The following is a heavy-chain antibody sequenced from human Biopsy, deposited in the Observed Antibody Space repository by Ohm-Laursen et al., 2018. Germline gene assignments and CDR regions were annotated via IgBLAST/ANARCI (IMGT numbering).Heavy chain of an antibody. CDR2: INYRGNT. Sequence: GTLSLTCTVSGASIEDYYWTWIRQAPGKTLEWIASINYRGNTNYNPSLKSRVTMSAHTSTNQFSLKLTSVTAADTAVYYCARDKITYCTSTSCDYFGMDVWGQGTMVVVS. CDR1: GASIEDYY. CDR3: ARDKITYCTSTSCDYFGMDV. V-gene: IGHV4-59*01. D-gene: IGHD2-2*01. J-gene: IGHJ6*02.